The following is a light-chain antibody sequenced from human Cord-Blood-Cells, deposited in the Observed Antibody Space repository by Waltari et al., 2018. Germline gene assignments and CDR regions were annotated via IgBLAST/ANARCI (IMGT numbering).Light chain of an antibody. V-gene: IGKV1-27*01. CDR2: AAS. CDR1: QGISHY. J-gene: IGKJ1*01. CDR3: QKYNSAPWT. Sequence: DIQMTQSPSSLSSSVADRVTITCRASQGISHYLAWYQQKPEKVPKLLIYAASTLQSGVPSRFSGSGSGTDFTLTISSLQPEDVATYYCQKYNSAPWTFGQGTKVEIK.